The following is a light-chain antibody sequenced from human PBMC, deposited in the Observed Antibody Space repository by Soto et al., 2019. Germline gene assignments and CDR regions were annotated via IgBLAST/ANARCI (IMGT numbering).Light chain of an antibody. CDR2: DIS. CDR3: QHYGGSPLYT. CDR1: QSITSSH. J-gene: IGKJ2*01. Sequence: EIVLTQSPGTLSLSPGEIATLSCRASQSITSSHLAWYQQKPGQAPRLLIYDISRRATGIPDRFSGSASGTDFTLTVSRLEPEDFAVYFCQHYGGSPLYTFGQGTKMEIK. V-gene: IGKV3-20*01.